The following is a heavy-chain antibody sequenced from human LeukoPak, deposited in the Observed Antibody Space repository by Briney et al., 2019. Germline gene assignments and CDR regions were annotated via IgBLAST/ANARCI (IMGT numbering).Heavy chain of an antibody. V-gene: IGHV3-15*01. J-gene: IGHJ4*02. CDR3: AADLGYCSGGSCHRARFDY. D-gene: IGHD2-15*01. CDR1: GFTFSHAW. CDR2: IKKKSDGGTT. Sequence: GGSLRLSCAASGFTFSHAWMSWVRQAPGKGLEWVGRIKKKSDGGTTDYAAPVKGRFTISTDDTKNRLYLQMSGLKTEDTDVYHCAADLGYCSGGSCHRARFDYWGQGILVTVSS.